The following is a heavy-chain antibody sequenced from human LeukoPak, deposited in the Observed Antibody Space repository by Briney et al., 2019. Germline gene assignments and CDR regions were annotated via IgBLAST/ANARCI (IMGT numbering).Heavy chain of an antibody. CDR2: INPNSGGT. Sequence: ASVKVSCKASGYTFTDYYMHWVRQAPGQGLEWMGWINPNSGGTNYAQKFQGRVTMTRDTSISTAYMELSRLRSDDTAVYYCARDDVRGAVDTAMVEGGWGQGTLVTVSS. V-gene: IGHV1-2*02. CDR3: ARDDVRGAVDTAMVEGG. D-gene: IGHD5-18*01. J-gene: IGHJ4*02. CDR1: GYTFTDYY.